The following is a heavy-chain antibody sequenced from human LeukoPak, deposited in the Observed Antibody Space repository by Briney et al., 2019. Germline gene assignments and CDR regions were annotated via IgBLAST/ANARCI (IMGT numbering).Heavy chain of an antibody. Sequence: PGGSLRLSCAASGFIFSRYAMSWVRQAPGTGLEWVSDINDNGGGTFYADSVKGRFTVSRDNSKNTLYMQMNSLRGGDTAVYYCAKKLGSSPGDFFDYWGQGTLVTVSS. D-gene: IGHD6-6*01. CDR3: AKKLGSSPGDFFDY. J-gene: IGHJ4*02. CDR2: INDNGGGT. V-gene: IGHV3-23*01. CDR1: GFIFSRYA.